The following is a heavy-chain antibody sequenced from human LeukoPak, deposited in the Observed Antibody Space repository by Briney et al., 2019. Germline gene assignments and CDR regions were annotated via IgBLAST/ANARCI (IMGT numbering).Heavy chain of an antibody. D-gene: IGHD6-6*01. CDR2: IIPIFGTA. J-gene: IGHJ4*02. CDR1: GYTFTSYG. Sequence: GASVKVSCKASGYTFTSYGISWVRQAPGQGLEWMGGIIPIFGTANYAQKFQGRVTITADESTSTAYMELSSLRSEDTAVYYCARVVLIAGRHFDYWGQGTLVTVSS. CDR3: ARVVLIAGRHFDY. V-gene: IGHV1-69*13.